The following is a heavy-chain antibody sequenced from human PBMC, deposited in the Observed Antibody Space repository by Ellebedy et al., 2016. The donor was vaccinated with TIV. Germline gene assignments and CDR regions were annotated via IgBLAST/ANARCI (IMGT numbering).Heavy chain of an antibody. CDR2: ISYDGSNK. CDR3: AGRAYNWNDGSLFDY. D-gene: IGHD1-1*01. CDR1: GFTVTSDY. Sequence: GGSLRLSCTASGFTVTSDYMSWVRQAPGKGLEWVAVISYDGSNKYYADSVKGRFTISRDNSKKTLYLQMNSLRAEDTAVYYCAGRAYNWNDGSLFDYWGQGTLVTVSS. J-gene: IGHJ4*02. V-gene: IGHV3-30*03.